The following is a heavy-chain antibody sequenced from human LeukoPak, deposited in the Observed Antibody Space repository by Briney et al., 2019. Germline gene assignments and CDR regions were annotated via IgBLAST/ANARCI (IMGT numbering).Heavy chain of an antibody. CDR1: GFTFSTYA. Sequence: GSLRLSCAASGFTFSTYAMTWVRQAPGKGLEWVSAISGGGTTTYYADSVKGRFTISRDNSKNTLYLQMNSLRAEDTAVYYCAKRNDPYYYDSSGSQSPAFDIWGQGSMVTVSS. D-gene: IGHD3-22*01. CDR2: ISGGGTTT. CDR3: AKRNDPYYYDSSGSQSPAFDI. V-gene: IGHV3-23*01. J-gene: IGHJ3*02.